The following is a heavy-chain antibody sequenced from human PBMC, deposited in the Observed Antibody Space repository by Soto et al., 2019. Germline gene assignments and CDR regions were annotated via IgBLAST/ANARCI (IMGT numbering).Heavy chain of an antibody. CDR3: VRDQARAYYYYVYV. Sequence: QVQLVQSGTEVKEPGASVKVSCKASGYTFTDYGFSWVRQAPGQGLEWLGWISAHDGNTNYGQILQGRATMTTDTSTRTAYTELRSLRSDDTAVYYCVRDQARAYYYYVYVWGKGTTVTVSS. V-gene: IGHV1-18*01. CDR1: GYTFTDYG. J-gene: IGHJ6*03. CDR2: ISAHDGNT.